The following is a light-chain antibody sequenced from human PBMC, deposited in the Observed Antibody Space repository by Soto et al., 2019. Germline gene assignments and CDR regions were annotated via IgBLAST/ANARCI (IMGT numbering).Light chain of an antibody. Sequence: EIVLTQSPGTLSLSPGEGATLSCRASQSVSSNYLAWYQQKPGQAPRLLIYGASSRATGIPDRFSGSGSGTDFILTISRLEPEDLAVYYCQQYGISPWTFGQGTKVDIK. J-gene: IGKJ1*01. CDR1: QSVSSNY. CDR2: GAS. V-gene: IGKV3-20*01. CDR3: QQYGISPWT.